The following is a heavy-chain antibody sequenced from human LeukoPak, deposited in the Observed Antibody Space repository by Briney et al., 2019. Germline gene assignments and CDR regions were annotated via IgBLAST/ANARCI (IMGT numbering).Heavy chain of an antibody. CDR2: IGTAGDT. Sequence: GGSLRLSCAASGFTFSSYDMHWVRQATGKGLEWVSAIGTAGDTYYPGSVKGRFTISRENAKNSLYLQMNSLRAGDTAVYYCARVDWSGVIDYWGQGTLVTVSS. CDR3: ARVDWSGVIDY. V-gene: IGHV3-13*01. D-gene: IGHD3-9*01. CDR1: GFTFSSYD. J-gene: IGHJ4*02.